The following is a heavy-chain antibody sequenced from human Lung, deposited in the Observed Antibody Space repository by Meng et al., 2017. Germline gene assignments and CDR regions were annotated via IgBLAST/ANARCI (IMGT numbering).Heavy chain of an antibody. CDR3: ARGPTTMAHDFDY. D-gene: IGHD4-11*01. Sequence: QVQLQPWGAGLLKPSETPALTCVVSGGSFSDYYWSWIRQPPGKGLEWIGEINHSGSTNYNPSLESRATISVDTSQNNLSLKLSSVTAADSAVYYCARGPTTMAHDFDYWGQGTLVTVSS. V-gene: IGHV4-34*01. CDR1: GGSFSDYY. J-gene: IGHJ4*02. CDR2: INHSGST.